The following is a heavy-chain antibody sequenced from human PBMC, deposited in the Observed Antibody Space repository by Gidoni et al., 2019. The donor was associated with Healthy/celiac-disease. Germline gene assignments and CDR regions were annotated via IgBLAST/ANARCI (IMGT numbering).Heavy chain of an antibody. CDR3: AKDPQENYYDSSGQDY. Sequence: EVQLLESGGGLVQPGGSLRLSCAASGFTFSSYAMGWVRQAPGKGLGWVSAISGSGGSTYYADSVKGRFTISRDNSKNTLYLQMNSLRAEDTAVYYCAKDPQENYYDSSGQDYWGQGTLVTVSS. V-gene: IGHV3-23*01. CDR2: ISGSGGST. D-gene: IGHD3-22*01. CDR1: GFTFSSYA. J-gene: IGHJ4*02.